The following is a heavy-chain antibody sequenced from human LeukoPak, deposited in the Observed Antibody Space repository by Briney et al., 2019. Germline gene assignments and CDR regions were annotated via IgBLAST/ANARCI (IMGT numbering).Heavy chain of an antibody. Sequence: PGGSLRLSCVASGFTVSTNYMSWVRQAAGKGLEWVSVFYSGGNTYYADSVKGRFTISRDTSKNTLYLQMDSLRAEDTAVYYCARGGGAYCGDDCRRTSDYWGQGTLVTVSS. D-gene: IGHD2-21*02. V-gene: IGHV3-53*01. CDR1: GFTVSTNY. J-gene: IGHJ4*02. CDR2: FYSGGNT. CDR3: ARGGGAYCGDDCRRTSDY.